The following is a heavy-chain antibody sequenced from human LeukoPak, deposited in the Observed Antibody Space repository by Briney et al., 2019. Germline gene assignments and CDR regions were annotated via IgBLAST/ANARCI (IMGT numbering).Heavy chain of an antibody. Sequence: GGSLRLSCAASGFTFRSYAMSWVRPAPGKGLGWVSAISGSGGSTYYADSVKGRFTISRDNSKNTLYLQMNSLRAEDTAVYYCAKERPVPPDAFDIWGQGTMVTVSS. CDR2: ISGSGGST. J-gene: IGHJ3*02. V-gene: IGHV3-23*01. CDR3: AKERPVPPDAFDI. CDR1: GFTFRSYA.